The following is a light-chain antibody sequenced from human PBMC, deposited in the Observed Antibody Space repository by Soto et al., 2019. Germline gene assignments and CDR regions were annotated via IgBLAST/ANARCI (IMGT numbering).Light chain of an antibody. CDR2: DVS. CDR3: SSYTSSSTLVV. V-gene: IGLV2-14*01. Sequence: QSALTQPASVSGSPGQSITISCTGTSSDVGGYNYVSWYQQHPGKAPKLMIYDVSNRPSGVSNRFSGSKSGNTASLTISGLXXEDEADYXCSSYTSSSTLVVFGGGTKLTVL. CDR1: SSDVGGYNY. J-gene: IGLJ2*01.